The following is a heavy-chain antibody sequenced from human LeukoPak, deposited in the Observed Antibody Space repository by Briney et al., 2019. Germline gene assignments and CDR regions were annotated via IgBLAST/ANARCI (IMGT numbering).Heavy chain of an antibody. CDR3: ARDRVRSRPSYYFDY. J-gene: IGHJ4*02. CDR2: ISYDSAIK. CDR1: GFTLSTNS. V-gene: IGHV3-48*01. D-gene: IGHD3-22*01. Sequence: GGSLRLSCAASGFTLSTNSMNWVRQAPGKGLEWISYISYDSAIKYYADSVRGRFTISRDNSKNTLYLQMNSLRAEDTAVYYCARDRVRSRPSYYFDYWGQGTLVTVSS.